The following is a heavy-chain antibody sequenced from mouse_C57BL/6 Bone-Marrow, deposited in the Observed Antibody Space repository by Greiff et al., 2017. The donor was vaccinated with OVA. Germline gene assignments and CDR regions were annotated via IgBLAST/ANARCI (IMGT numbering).Heavy chain of an antibody. J-gene: IGHJ4*01. CDR2: INPNNGGT. V-gene: IGHV1-26*01. CDR3: ALPYYGYDAYAMDY. Sequence: EVQLQQSGPELVKPGASVKISCKASGYTFTDYYMNWVKQSHGKSLEWIGDINPNNGGTSYNQKFKGKATLTVDKSSSTAYMELRSLTSEDSAVDYCALPYYGYDAYAMDYWGQGTSVTVSS. CDR1: GYTFTDYY. D-gene: IGHD2-9*01.